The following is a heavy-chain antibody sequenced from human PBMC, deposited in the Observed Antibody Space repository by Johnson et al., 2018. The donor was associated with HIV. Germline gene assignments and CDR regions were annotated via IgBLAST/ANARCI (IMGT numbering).Heavy chain of an antibody. Sequence: VQLVESGGGVVRPGGSLRLSCAASGFTFDDYGMSWVRQAPGKGLEWVSGINWNGGSTVYADSVKGRFTISRDNAKNSLYLQMNSLRAEDTALYFCTRRDSSELGDAFDIWGQGTMVTVS. D-gene: IGHD6-6*01. V-gene: IGHV3-20*04. J-gene: IGHJ3*02. CDR3: TRRDSSELGDAFDI. CDR2: INWNGGST. CDR1: GFTFDDYG.